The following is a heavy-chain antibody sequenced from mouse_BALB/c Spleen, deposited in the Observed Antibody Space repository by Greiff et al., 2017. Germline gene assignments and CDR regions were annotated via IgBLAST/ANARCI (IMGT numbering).Heavy chain of an antibody. V-gene: IGHV5-6-4*01. CDR1: GFTFSSYT. J-gene: IGHJ4*01. CDR2: ISSGGSYT. Sequence: VESGGGLVKPGGSLKLSCAASGFTFSSYTMSWVRQTPEKRLEWVATISSGGSYTYYPDSVKGRFTISRDNAKNTLYLQMSSLKSEDTAMYYCTRVYYGNYDYAMDYWGQGTSVTVSS. D-gene: IGHD2-1*01. CDR3: TRVYYGNYDYAMDY.